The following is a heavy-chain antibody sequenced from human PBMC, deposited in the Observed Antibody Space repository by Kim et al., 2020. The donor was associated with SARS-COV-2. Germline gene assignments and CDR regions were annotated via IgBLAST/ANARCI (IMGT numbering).Heavy chain of an antibody. J-gene: IGHJ4*02. CDR3: ARLPRRQWELHTLDY. V-gene: IGHV5-10-1*01. Sequence: GASLKISCKGSGYSFTSYWIRWVRQMPGKGLEWMGRIDPSDSYTNYSPSFQGHVTISADKSISTAYLQWSSLKASDTAMYYCARLPRRQWELHTLDYWGQGTLVTVSS. CDR1: GYSFTSYW. CDR2: IDPSDSYT. D-gene: IGHD1-26*01.